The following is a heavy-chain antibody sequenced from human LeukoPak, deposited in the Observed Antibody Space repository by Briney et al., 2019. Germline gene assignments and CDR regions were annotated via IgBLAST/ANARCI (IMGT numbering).Heavy chain of an antibody. CDR3: ASRRTGKTRRYYFDY. CDR2: IIPIFGTA. V-gene: IGHV1-69*13. D-gene: IGHD1-14*01. CDR1: GGTFSSYA. Sequence: SVKVSCKASGGTFSSYAISWVRQAPGQGLEWMGGIIPIFGTANYAQKFQGRVTITAGESTSTAYMELSSLRSEDTAVYYCASRRTGKTRRYYFDYWGQGTLVTVSS. J-gene: IGHJ4*02.